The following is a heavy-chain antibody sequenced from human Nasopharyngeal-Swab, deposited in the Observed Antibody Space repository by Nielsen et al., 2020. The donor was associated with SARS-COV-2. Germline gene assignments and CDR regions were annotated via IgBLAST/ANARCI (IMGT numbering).Heavy chain of an antibody. CDR3: AKSSGGSPRRAFDI. D-gene: IGHD2-15*01. CDR2: ISYDGSNK. V-gene: IGHV3-30*18. J-gene: IGHJ3*02. Sequence: LSLTGAASGFTFSSYGMHWVRQAPGKGLEWVAVISYDGSNKYYADSVKGRFTISRDNSKNTLYLQMNSLRAEDTAVYYCAKSSGGSPRRAFDIWGQGTMVTVSS. CDR1: GFTFSSYG.